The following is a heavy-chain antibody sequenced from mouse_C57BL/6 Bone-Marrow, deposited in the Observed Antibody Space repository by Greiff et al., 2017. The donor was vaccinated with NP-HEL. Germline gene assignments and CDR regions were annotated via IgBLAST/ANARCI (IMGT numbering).Heavy chain of an antibody. CDR2: TFYSGIT. CDR3: ARASRRDYAMDD. Sequence: EVKVVESGPSLVRPSQTLSLTCTVTGFSINSDCYWIWIRQFPGNKLEYIGYTFYSGITYYNPSLESRTYITRDTSNNQFSLKCSSVTTEDTATYNCARASRRDYAMDDWGQGTSVTVSS. J-gene: IGHJ4*01. V-gene: IGHV3-3*01. CDR1: GFSINSDCY.